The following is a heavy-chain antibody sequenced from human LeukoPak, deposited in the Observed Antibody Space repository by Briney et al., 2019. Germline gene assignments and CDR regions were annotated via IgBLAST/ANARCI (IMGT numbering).Heavy chain of an antibody. Sequence: GGSLRLSCATSGFTFRSYGFNWVRQAPGKGLEWVAVISNNGGYKHYTDSVKGRFTISRDDSKSTVYLQMSSLRAEDAALYYCAREPIDGDCQFDYWGQGTLVTVSS. V-gene: IGHV3-33*01. CDR3: AREPIDGDCQFDY. D-gene: IGHD2-21*02. J-gene: IGHJ4*02. CDR1: GFTFRSYG. CDR2: ISNNGGYK.